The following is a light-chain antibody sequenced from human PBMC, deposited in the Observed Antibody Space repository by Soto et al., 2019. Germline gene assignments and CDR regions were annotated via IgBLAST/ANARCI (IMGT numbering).Light chain of an antibody. CDR1: SSDVGGYNY. CDR2: EVS. CDR3: SSYTSSSYVV. J-gene: IGLJ2*01. Sequence: QSALTQPASVSGSPGQPITISCTGTSSDVGGYNYVSWYQQHPGKAPKLMIYEVSNRPSGVSNRFSGSKSGNTASLTISGLQAEDEADYYCSSYTSSSYVVFGGGTKLTVL. V-gene: IGLV2-14*01.